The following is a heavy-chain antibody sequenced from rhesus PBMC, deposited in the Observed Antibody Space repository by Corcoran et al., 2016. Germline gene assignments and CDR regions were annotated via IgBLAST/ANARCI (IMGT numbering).Heavy chain of an antibody. CDR3: ARGYGGALYY. V-gene: IGHV4-122*02. CDR2: ISYSWST. D-gene: IGHD1-44*02. J-gene: IGHJ4*01. Sequence: QLQLQESGPGLVKPSATLSLTCAVSGYSISSGYGWSWIRQPPGKGLEWIGYISYSWSTSYNPSLKSRVTISRDTSKSQFSLKLSSVTAADTAVYYCARGYGGALYYLGQGVLVTVSS. CDR1: GYSISSGYG.